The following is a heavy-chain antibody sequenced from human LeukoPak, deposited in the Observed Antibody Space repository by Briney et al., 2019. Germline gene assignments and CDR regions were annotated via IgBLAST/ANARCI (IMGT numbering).Heavy chain of an antibody. Sequence: ASVKVSCKASGGTFSSYAISWVRQAPGQGLEWMGRIIPILGIANYAQKLQGRVTMTTDTSTSTAYMELRSLRSDDTAVYYCATVTGSGGLGWGQGTLVTVSS. D-gene: IGHD2-15*01. CDR1: GGTFSSYA. V-gene: IGHV1-69*04. CDR2: IIPILGIA. J-gene: IGHJ4*02. CDR3: ATVTGSGGLG.